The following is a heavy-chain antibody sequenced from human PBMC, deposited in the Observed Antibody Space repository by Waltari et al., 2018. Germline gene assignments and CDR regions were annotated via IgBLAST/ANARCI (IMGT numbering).Heavy chain of an antibody. V-gene: IGHV4-61*09. Sequence: QVQXXESGPGLXXPSQTLSLTCSIXGGSIDGGTYYWTWVRQPAGKGLEWIGHIYTSGRTNYXPXXXSRVXISLXTSKNEFXLKLSSXXAXXTGMYYCAXTWDNESXHXNVIDLXXQXTRVTVSS. CDR2: IYTSGRT. J-gene: IGHJ6*02. CDR3: AXTWDNESXHXNVIDL. CDR1: GGSIDGGTYY. D-gene: IGHD1-1*01.